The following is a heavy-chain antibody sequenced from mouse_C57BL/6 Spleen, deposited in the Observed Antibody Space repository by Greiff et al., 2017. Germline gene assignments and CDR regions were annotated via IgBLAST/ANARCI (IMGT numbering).Heavy chain of an antibody. J-gene: IGHJ4*01. D-gene: IGHD2-10*02. CDR3: ARPYGHYYAMDY. CDR1: GYTFTSYT. V-gene: IGHV1-4*01. CDR2: INPSSGYT. Sequence: QVQLQQSGAELARPGASVKMSCKASGYTFTSYTMHWVKQRPGQGLEWIGYINPSSGYTKYNQKFKDKATLTADKSSSTAYMQLSSLTSEDSAVYYCARPYGHYYAMDYWGQGTSVTVSS.